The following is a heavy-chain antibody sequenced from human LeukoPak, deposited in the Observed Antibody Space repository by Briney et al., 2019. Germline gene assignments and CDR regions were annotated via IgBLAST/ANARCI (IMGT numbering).Heavy chain of an antibody. D-gene: IGHD3-10*02. J-gene: IGHJ6*04. Sequence: GGSLRLSCAASGFTFNNYGMNWVRQAPGKGLEWVSYISSSGSTIYYADSVKGRFTISRDNAKNSLYLQMNSLRAEDTAVYYCAELGITMIGGVWGKGTTVTISS. CDR2: ISSSGSTI. V-gene: IGHV3-48*04. CDR1: GFTFNNYG. CDR3: AELGITMIGGV.